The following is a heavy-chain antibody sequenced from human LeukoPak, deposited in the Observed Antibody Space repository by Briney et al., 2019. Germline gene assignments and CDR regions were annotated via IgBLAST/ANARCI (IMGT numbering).Heavy chain of an antibody. Sequence: SETLSLTCTVSGGSISSSSYYWGWIRQPPGKGLEWIGSIYYSGSTNYNPSLKSRVTISVDTSKNQFSLKLSSVTAADTAVYYCATYTNRLHYWGQGTLVTVSS. D-gene: IGHD2-8*01. V-gene: IGHV4-39*07. CDR2: IYYSGST. CDR1: GGSISSSSYY. J-gene: IGHJ4*02. CDR3: ATYTNRLHY.